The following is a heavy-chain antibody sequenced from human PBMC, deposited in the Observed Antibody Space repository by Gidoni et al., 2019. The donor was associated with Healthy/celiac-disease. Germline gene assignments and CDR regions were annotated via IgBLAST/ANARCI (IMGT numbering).Heavy chain of an antibody. D-gene: IGHD6-19*01. V-gene: IGHV3-33*01. CDR2: IWYDGSNK. CDR3: ARDGYSSGWYRGDLDY. Sequence: QVQLVESGGGVVQPGRSLRLSCAASGFTFSSYGMHWVRQAPGKGLEWVAVIWYDGSNKYYADSVKGRFTISRDNSKNTLYLQMNSLRAEDTAVYYCARDGYSSGWYRGDLDYWGQGTLVTVSS. CDR1: GFTFSSYG. J-gene: IGHJ4*02.